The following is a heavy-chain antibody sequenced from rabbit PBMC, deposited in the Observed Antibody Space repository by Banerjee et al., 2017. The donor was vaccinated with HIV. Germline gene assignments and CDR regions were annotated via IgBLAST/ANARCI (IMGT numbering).Heavy chain of an antibody. CDR2: IYAGSSGST. CDR3: ARRSTTIKCGLDV. J-gene: IGHJ3*01. Sequence: QEQLEESGGDLVKPEGSLTLTCTASGFSFTNKYVMCWVRQAPGKGLEWIACIYAGSSGSTYYASWAKGRFTISKTSSTTVTLQMTSLTAADTATYFCARRSTTIKCGLDVWGPGTLVTVS. D-gene: IGHD7-1*01. CDR1: GFSFTNKYV. V-gene: IGHV1S45*01.